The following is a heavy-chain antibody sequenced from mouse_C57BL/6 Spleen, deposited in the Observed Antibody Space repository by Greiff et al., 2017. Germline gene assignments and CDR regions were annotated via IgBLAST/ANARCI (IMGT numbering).Heavy chain of an antibody. CDR1: GFSLTSYG. CDR2: IWSGGST. Sequence: QVQLQQSGPGLVPPSQSLSITCTVSGFSLTSYGVHWVRQSPGKGLEWLGVIWSGGSTDYNAAFISRLSISKDNSKSQVFFKMNSLQADDTAIYYCAREEDAMDYWGQGTSVTVSS. J-gene: IGHJ4*01. V-gene: IGHV2-2*01. CDR3: AREEDAMDY.